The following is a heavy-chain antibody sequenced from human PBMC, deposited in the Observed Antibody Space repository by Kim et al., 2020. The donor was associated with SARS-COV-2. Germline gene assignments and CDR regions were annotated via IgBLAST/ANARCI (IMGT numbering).Heavy chain of an antibody. Sequence: ASVKVSCKASGYTFTSYGISWVRQAPGQGLEWMGWISAYNGNTNYAQKLQGRVTMTTDTSTSTAYMELRSLRSDDTAVYYCARERRITMVRGVIIKAPYYYGMDVWGQGTTVTVSS. V-gene: IGHV1-18*04. CDR3: ARERRITMVRGVIIKAPYYYGMDV. CDR2: ISAYNGNT. D-gene: IGHD3-10*01. CDR1: GYTFTSYG. J-gene: IGHJ6*02.